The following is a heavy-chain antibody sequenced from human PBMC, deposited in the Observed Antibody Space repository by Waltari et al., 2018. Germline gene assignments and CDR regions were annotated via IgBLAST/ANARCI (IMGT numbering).Heavy chain of an antibody. J-gene: IGHJ6*02. CDR3: VRGPDSRGGKRHGMDV. Sequence: EVQMVESGGGLVQPGGSLRPSCAVAGFTVSGNYMSWVRQASGKGLVWVSLLDNDGGKTDAASVKVRCTISRDNSKNTLDLLMNSLRAEDTAVCYCVRGPDSRGGKRHGMDVWGQVTMVTVSS. CDR2: LDNDGGK. V-gene: IGHV3-66*01. CDR1: GFTVSGNY. D-gene: IGHD3-16*01.